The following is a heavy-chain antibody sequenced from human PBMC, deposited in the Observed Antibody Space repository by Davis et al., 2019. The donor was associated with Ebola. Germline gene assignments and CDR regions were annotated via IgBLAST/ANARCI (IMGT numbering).Heavy chain of an antibody. CDR1: GGSISSYY. V-gene: IGHV4-59*08. Sequence: MPGGSLRLSCTVSGGSISSYYWSWIRQPPGKGLEWIGYIYYSGSTNYNPSLKSRVTISVDTSKNQFSLKLSSVTAADTAVYYCARISHTNAFDIWGQGTMVTVSS. J-gene: IGHJ3*02. CDR2: IYYSGST. CDR3: ARISHTNAFDI.